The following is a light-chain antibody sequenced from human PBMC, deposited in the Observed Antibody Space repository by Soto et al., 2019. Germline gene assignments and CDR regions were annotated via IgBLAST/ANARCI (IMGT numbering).Light chain of an antibody. V-gene: IGKV3-15*01. CDR2: GAS. CDR1: QSVSSN. J-gene: IGKJ4*01. CDR3: QQYNNWPPVT. Sequence: EIVMTQSPATLSVSPGERATLSCRASQSVSSNLAWYQQKPGQVPRLLIYGASTRATGIPARFSGSGAGTEFTLTVSSLQSEDFAVYYCQQYNNWPPVTFGGGTKVEIK.